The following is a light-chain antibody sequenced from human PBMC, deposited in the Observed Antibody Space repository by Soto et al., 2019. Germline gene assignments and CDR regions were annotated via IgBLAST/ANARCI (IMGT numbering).Light chain of an antibody. CDR1: SSDVGGYNY. J-gene: IGLJ1*01. Sequence: QSALTQPASVSGSPGQSITISCTGTSSDVGGYNYVSWYQQHPGKAPKLMIYEVSNRPSGVSNRFSGYKSGNTASLTISGLQAEDEADYFCNSYGSTSTRYVFGTGTKVTGL. CDR2: EVS. CDR3: NSYGSTSTRYV. V-gene: IGLV2-14*01.